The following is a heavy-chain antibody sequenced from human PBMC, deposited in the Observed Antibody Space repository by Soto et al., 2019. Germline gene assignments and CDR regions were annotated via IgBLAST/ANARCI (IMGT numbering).Heavy chain of an antibody. CDR2: ISYDGNNK. Sequence: QVQLVESGGGVVQPGRSLRLSCAASGFTFSSYGMHWVRQAPGKGLEWVAVISYDGNNKYYADSVKGRFTISRDNFKNTLYLQMDSLRAEDTAMYYYAKDHLETTVTTPSYWGQGTLVTVSS. J-gene: IGHJ4*02. CDR1: GFTFSSYG. V-gene: IGHV3-30*18. D-gene: IGHD4-17*01. CDR3: AKDHLETTVTTPSY.